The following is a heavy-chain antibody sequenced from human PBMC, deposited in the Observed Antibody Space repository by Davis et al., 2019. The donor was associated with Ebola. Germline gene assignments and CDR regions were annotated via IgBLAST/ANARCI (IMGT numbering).Heavy chain of an antibody. CDR1: GGSISSYY. CDR3: ARDGQETYDAFDI. J-gene: IGHJ3*02. Sequence: SETLSLTCTVSGGSISSYYWSWIRQPPGKGLEWIGYIYYSGSTNYNPSLKSRVTISVDTSKNQFSLKLSSVTAADTAVYYCARDGQETYDAFDIWGQGTMVTVSS. V-gene: IGHV4-59*01. CDR2: IYYSGST.